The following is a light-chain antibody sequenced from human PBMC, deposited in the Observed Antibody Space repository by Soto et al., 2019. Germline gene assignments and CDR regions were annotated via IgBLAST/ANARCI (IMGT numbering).Light chain of an antibody. CDR1: QSISGS. V-gene: IGKV3-15*01. Sequence: EIVMTQSPATLPVSLGERATLSCRASQSISGSLAWYQQKTGQAPRLLIHGASTRATGVPARFSGSGSGTEFTLTISSLQSEDFAIYYCQQYNEWPPRTFGQGTKVEIK. CDR2: GAS. J-gene: IGKJ1*01. CDR3: QQYNEWPPRT.